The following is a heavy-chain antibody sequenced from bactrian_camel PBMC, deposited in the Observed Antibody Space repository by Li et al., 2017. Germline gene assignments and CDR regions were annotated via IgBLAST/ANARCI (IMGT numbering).Heavy chain of an antibody. D-gene: IGHD2*01. V-gene: IGHV3S40*01. J-gene: IGHJ4*01. CDR2: IDSGGGST. CDR3: ATTRRLYGGPGLDYNY. CDR1: GFNFGIYA. Sequence: DVQLVESGGGLVQPGGSLRLSCAASGFNFGIYALSWVRQAPEKGLEWVSSIDSGGGSTYYSDSVKGRFTASRDNAKNTVYLQMNSLKYEDTALYYCATTRRLYGGPGLDYNYWGQGTQVTVS.